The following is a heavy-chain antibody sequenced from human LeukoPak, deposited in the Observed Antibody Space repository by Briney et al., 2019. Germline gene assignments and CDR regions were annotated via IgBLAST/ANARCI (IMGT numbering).Heavy chain of an antibody. J-gene: IGHJ4*02. CDR2: IKHGGSEK. CDR1: GFIFSSYW. CDR3: ARDSPEGNNWGSETTFDY. D-gene: IGHD1-1*01. Sequence: PGGNLRLSCAASGFIFSSYWMTWVRQAPGKGLEWVANIKHGGSEKHYVDSVKGRFTISRDNAENSLYLQMNSLRAEDTAVYFCARDSPEGNNWGSETTFDYWGQGILVTVYS. V-gene: IGHV3-7*04.